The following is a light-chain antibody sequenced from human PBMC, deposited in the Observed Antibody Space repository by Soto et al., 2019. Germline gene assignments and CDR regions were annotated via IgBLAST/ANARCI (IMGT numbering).Light chain of an antibody. CDR1: QRITT. V-gene: IGKV3-15*01. Sequence: EIVMTQSPATLSLSPGERATLSCRASQRITTVAWYQQKPGQAPRLLIYGLSIRAPGIPTRFTVSGSGTEFTLTITSLQSEDFGVYYCQQYYAWPTFGQGTRVEVK. J-gene: IGKJ1*01. CDR2: GLS. CDR3: QQYYAWPT.